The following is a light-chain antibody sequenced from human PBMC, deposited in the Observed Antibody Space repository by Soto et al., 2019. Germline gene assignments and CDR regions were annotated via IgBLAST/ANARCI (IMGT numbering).Light chain of an antibody. CDR2: GAS. J-gene: IGKJ5*01. CDR3: QQYKNWPPIT. Sequence: EIVRTQSPSTLYVSPGERATLSCRASQSVSSNLAWYQQKPGQAPRLLIYGASTRATGIPARFSGSGSGTEFTLTISSLQSEDFAVYYCQQYKNWPPITFGQGTRLEIK. CDR1: QSVSSN. V-gene: IGKV3-15*01.